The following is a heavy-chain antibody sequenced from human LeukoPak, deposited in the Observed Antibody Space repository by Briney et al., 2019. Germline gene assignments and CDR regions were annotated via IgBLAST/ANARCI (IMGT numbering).Heavy chain of an antibody. CDR3: ARGGRWLQRPKAFDY. CDR2: INHSGST. J-gene: IGHJ4*02. CDR1: GGSFSGYY. V-gene: IGHV4-34*01. D-gene: IGHD5-24*01. Sequence: SETLSLTCAVYGGSFSGYYWSWIRQPPGKGLEWIGEINHSGSTNYNPSLKSRVTISVDTSKNQFSLKLSSVTAADTAVYYCARGGRWLQRPKAFDYWGQGTLVTVSS.